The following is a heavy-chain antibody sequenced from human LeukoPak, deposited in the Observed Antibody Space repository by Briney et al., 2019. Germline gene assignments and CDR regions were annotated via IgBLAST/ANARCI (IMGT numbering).Heavy chain of an antibody. J-gene: IGHJ6*02. CDR3: ARDLGIVRFLEWSASDCGMDV. Sequence: PGGSLRLSCAASGFTFSSYSMNWVRQAPGKGLEWVSSISSSSSYIYYADSVKGRFTISRDNAKNSLYLQMNSLRAEDTAVYYCARDLGIVRFLEWSASDCGMDVWGQGTTVTVSS. CDR2: ISSSSSYI. D-gene: IGHD3-3*01. CDR1: GFTFSSYS. V-gene: IGHV3-21*01.